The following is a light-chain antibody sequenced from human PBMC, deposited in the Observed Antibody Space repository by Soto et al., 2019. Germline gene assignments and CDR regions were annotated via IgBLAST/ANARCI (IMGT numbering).Light chain of an antibody. CDR1: RNYVSGYNS. V-gene: IGLV2-14*01. CDR2: DVT. Sequence: QPGLTLQASVAGTAGHSSSFDWPGTRNYVSGYNSVSWYQQHPGMAPKLILYDVTDRPSGVSYRFSGSKSGNTASLTISGLQAADDADYFCRSFTSSMTNVFGSGTK. CDR3: RSFTSSMTNV. J-gene: IGLJ1*01.